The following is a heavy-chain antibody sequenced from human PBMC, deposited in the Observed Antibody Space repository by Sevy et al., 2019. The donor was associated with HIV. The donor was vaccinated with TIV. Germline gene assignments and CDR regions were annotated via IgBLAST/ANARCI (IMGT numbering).Heavy chain of an antibody. V-gene: IGHV3-73*01. D-gene: IGHD2-2*02. CDR1: GFTFSGSA. J-gene: IGHJ6*02. CDR3: TSPGHCSSTSCYREGGKTYYYYGMDV. Sequence: GGSLRLSCAASGFTFSGSAMHWVRQASGKGLEWVGRIRSKANSYATAYAASVKGRFTISRDDSKNMAYLQMNSLKTEETAVYYGTSPGHCSSTSCYREGGKTYYYYGMDVWGQGTTVTVSS. CDR2: IRSKANSYAT.